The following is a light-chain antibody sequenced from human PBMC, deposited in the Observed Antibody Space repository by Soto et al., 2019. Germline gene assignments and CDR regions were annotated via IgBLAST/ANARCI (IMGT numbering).Light chain of an antibody. CDR3: GTWDNSLSTGI. CDR1: RSTIGNNY. Sequence: QSALTQPPSVSAAPGQNVTISCSGSRSTIGNNYVSWYQQFPRTAPKLLIYDDNKRSSGIPDRFSGSKSGTSATLGISGLQTGDEADYYCGTWDNSLSTGIFGGGTKVTVL. J-gene: IGLJ2*01. CDR2: DDN. V-gene: IGLV1-51*01.